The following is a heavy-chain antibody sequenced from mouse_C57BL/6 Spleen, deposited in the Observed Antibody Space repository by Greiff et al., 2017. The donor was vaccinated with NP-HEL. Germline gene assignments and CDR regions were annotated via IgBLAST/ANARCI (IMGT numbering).Heavy chain of an antibody. D-gene: IGHD1-1*01. CDR3: AREYYGRGFAY. CDR2: ISYDGSN. Sequence: VQLQHSGPGLVKPSQSLSLTCSVTGYSITSGYYWNWIRQFPGNKLEWMGYISYDGSNNYNPSFKNRNSITRDTSKNQFFLKLNSVTTEETDTYYCAREYYGRGFAYWGEGTLVTVSA. CDR1: GYSITSGYY. V-gene: IGHV3-6*01. J-gene: IGHJ3*01.